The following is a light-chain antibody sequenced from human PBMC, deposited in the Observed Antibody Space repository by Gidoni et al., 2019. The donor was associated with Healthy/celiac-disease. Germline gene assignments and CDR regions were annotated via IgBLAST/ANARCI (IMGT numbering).Light chain of an antibody. V-gene: IGKV2-28*01. J-gene: IGKJ1*01. CDR3: MQALQTPPT. CDR2: LGS. CDR1: QSLLHSNGYNY. Sequence: DIVMTQSLLSLPVTPGEPASISCRSSQSLLHSNGYNYLDWYLQKQGQSPQLLIYLGSNRASGVPDRFSGSGSGTDFTLKISRVEAEDVGVYYCMQALQTPPTFGQGTKVEIK.